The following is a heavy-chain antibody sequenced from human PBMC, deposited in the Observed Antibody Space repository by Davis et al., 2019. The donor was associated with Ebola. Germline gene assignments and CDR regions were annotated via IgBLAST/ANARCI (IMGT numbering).Heavy chain of an antibody. CDR1: GFAFNTYT. Sequence: GESLKISCAASGFAFNTYTMNWVRQAPGKGLEWVSSVSSASYTLYYTDSVKGRFTISRDNAKNTLYLQMNSLRAEDTAVYYCTRDFDWDGGYWGQGTLVTVSP. D-gene: IGHD3-16*01. V-gene: IGHV3-21*01. CDR3: TRDFDWDGGY. CDR2: VSSASYTL. J-gene: IGHJ4*02.